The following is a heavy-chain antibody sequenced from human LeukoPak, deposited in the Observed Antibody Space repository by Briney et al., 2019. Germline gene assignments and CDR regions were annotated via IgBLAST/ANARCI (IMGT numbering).Heavy chain of an antibody. D-gene: IGHD3-22*01. Sequence: GESLKISCKGSGYSFTSYWIGWVRQMPGKGLEWMGIIYPGDSDTRYSPSFQGQVTISADKSISTAYLQWSSLKASDTAMYYCARPADYYDSSGYQRGQEAFDIWGQGTMVTVSS. CDR3: ARPADYYDSSGYQRGQEAFDI. CDR2: IYPGDSDT. V-gene: IGHV5-51*01. J-gene: IGHJ3*02. CDR1: GYSFTSYW.